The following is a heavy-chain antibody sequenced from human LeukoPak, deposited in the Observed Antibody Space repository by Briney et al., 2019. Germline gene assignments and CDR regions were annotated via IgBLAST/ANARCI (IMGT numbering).Heavy chain of an antibody. CDR2: ISSSSIYI. Sequence: GGSLRLSCAASGFTFSSYTMNWVRQAPGKGLEWVSSISSSSIYIYYADSLKGRFTISRDNAKNSIYLQMNSLRAEDTAVYYCARRYCSGGSCYDCCDSWGQGTLVTVSS. D-gene: IGHD2-15*01. CDR3: ARRYCSGGSCYDCCDS. J-gene: IGHJ5*01. V-gene: IGHV3-21*01. CDR1: GFTFSSYT.